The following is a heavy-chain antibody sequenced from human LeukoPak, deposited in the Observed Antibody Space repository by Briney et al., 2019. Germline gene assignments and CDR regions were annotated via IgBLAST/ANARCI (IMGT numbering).Heavy chain of an antibody. J-gene: IGHJ4*02. CDR3: ARGLFVGVRYSSSWYVKSPHDY. D-gene: IGHD6-13*01. Sequence: ASVKVSCKASGYTFTSYDINWVRQATGQGLEWMGWMNPNSGNTGYAQKFQGRVTMTRNTSISTAYMELSSLRSEDTAVYYCARGLFVGVRYSSSWYVKSPHDYWGQGTLVTVSS. CDR1: GYTFTSYD. V-gene: IGHV1-8*01. CDR2: MNPNSGNT.